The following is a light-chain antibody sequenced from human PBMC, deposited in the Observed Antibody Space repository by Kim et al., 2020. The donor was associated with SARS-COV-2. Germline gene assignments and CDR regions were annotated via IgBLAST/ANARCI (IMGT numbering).Light chain of an antibody. CDR1: SSDVGGYTY. CDR3: CSYAGSYTWV. Sequence: QSALTQPASVSGSPGQSITISCTGTSSDVGGYTYVSWYQQHPGKAPKLMIYDVSKRPSGVSDRFSGSKSGNTASLTISGLQAEDEADYYCCSYAGSYTWVFGGGTKVTVL. V-gene: IGLV2-11*01. CDR2: DVS. J-gene: IGLJ3*02.